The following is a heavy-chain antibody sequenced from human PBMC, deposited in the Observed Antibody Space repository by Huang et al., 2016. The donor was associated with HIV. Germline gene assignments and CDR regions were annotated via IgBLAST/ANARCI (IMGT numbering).Heavy chain of an antibody. J-gene: IGHJ3*02. D-gene: IGHD2-2*02. CDR1: GYDFTSYG. CDR3: ARDPWYTNVWKRNAASVI. Sequence: QVQLVQSGGEVKKPGASVKVSCKASGYDFTSYGVSWVRQAPGQGLAWGGWSGSHNGDTNYAQRFQGRGTLTTDTSTNTASMEMRSLRSDDTAIYYCARDPWYTNVWKRNAASVIWGQGTMVIVSS. CDR2: SGSHNGDT. V-gene: IGHV1-18*01.